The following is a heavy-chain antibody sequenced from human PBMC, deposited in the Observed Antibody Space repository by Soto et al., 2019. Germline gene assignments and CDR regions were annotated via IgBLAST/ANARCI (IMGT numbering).Heavy chain of an antibody. CDR1: GFTFSSYD. CDR2: ITSSGSLI. Sequence: GGSLRLSCAASGFTFSSYDMNWVRQAPGKGLEWVSYITSSGSLIYYADFVRGRFTVSRDNAKNSLYLQMNSLRAEDTGVYYCARKMYSNRGWFDPWGQGTLVTVSS. CDR3: ARKMYSNRGWFDP. J-gene: IGHJ5*02. D-gene: IGHD6-13*01. V-gene: IGHV3-48*03.